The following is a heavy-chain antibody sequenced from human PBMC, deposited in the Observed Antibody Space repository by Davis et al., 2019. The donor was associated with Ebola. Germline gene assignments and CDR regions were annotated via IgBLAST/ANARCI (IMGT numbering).Heavy chain of an antibody. J-gene: IGHJ6*02. V-gene: IGHV1-18*01. D-gene: IGHD3-10*01. CDR1: GYTFTSYG. CDR2: ISAYNGNT. CDR3: ARDVEVVGIAAGSYLYYYYGMDV. Sequence: ASVKVSCKASGYTFTSYGISWVRQAPGQGLEWMGWISAYNGNTNYAQKLQGRVTMTTDTSTSTDYMELRSLRSDDTAVYYCARDVEVVGIAAGSYLYYYYGMDVWGQGTTVTVSS.